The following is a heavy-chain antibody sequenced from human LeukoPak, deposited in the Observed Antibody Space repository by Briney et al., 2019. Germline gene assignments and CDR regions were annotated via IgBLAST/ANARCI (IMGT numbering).Heavy chain of an antibody. D-gene: IGHD3-22*01. Sequence: PGRSLRLSCAASGFTFSSYAMHWVRQAPGKGLEWVAVISYDGSNKYYADSVKGRFTISRDNSKNTLYLQMNSLRAEDTAVYYCARDYYDSSGYPGYWGQGTLVTVSS. CDR1: GFTFSSYA. V-gene: IGHV3-30*04. CDR3: ARDYYDSSGYPGY. J-gene: IGHJ4*02. CDR2: ISYDGSNK.